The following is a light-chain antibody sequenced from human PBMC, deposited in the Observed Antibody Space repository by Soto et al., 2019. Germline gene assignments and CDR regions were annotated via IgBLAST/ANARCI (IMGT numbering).Light chain of an antibody. Sequence: EIVLTQSPGTLSLSPGERATLSCRASQTLSNSFIAWYQQKPGQAPRLLIYDTSSRATGVPDRYSASGSGTDFTLTISSLEPEDFAVYYCQHRSNWLSLTFGGGTKVDIK. CDR1: QTLSNSF. J-gene: IGKJ4*01. CDR2: DTS. V-gene: IGKV3D-20*02. CDR3: QHRSNWLSLT.